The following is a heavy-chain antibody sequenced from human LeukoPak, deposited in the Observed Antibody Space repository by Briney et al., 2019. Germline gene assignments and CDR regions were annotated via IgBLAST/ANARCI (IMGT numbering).Heavy chain of an antibody. CDR2: ISWNSGSI. J-gene: IGHJ5*02. D-gene: IGHD3-22*01. CDR1: GFTFDDYA. V-gene: IGHV3-9*01. CDR3: AKGVSGYQGGWFDP. Sequence: GRSLRLSCAASGFTFDDYAMHWVRQAPGKGRERVSGISWNSGSIGYADSVKGRFTISRDNAKNSLYLQMNSLRAEDTALYYCAKGVSGYQGGWFDPWGQGTLVTVSS.